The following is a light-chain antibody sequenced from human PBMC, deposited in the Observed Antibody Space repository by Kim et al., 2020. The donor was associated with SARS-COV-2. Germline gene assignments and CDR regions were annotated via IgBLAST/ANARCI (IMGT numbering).Light chain of an antibody. Sequence: GESAPSSCRASQNIRSTHLAWYQQKPGQAPRLLIDGASSRATGIPDRFSGSGSGTDFTLTISRLEPEDFAVYYCQYYIASPPGAPFGQGTKVDIK. V-gene: IGKV3-20*01. CDR2: GAS. CDR3: QYYIASPPGAP. J-gene: IGKJ1*01. CDR1: QNIRSTH.